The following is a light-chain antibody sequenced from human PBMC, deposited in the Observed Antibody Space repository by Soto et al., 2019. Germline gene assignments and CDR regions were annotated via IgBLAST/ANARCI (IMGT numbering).Light chain of an antibody. V-gene: IGKV3-15*01. CDR1: QTLSRN. CDR2: GAS. Sequence: EMVMTQSPATLSVSPGERATLSCRASQTLSRNLAWYQQQPGQAPRLLIYGASTRATGIPARFSGSGSGTDFTLTISSLQSEDCAVYYCQLYGSSRTFGQGTKVEIK. J-gene: IGKJ1*01. CDR3: QLYGSSRT.